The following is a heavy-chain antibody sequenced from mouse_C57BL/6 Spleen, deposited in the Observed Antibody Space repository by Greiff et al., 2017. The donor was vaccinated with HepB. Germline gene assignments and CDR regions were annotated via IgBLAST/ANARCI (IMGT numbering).Heavy chain of an antibody. Sequence: QVQLVESGPGLVQPSQSLSITCTVSGFSLTSYGVHWVRQSPGKGLEWLGVIWSGGSTDYNAAFISRLSISKDNSKSQVFFKMNSLQADDTAIYYCASWDEGFAYWGQGTLVTVSA. CDR1: GFSLTSYG. CDR2: IWSGGST. J-gene: IGHJ3*01. V-gene: IGHV2-2*01. CDR3: ASWDEGFAY. D-gene: IGHD4-1*01.